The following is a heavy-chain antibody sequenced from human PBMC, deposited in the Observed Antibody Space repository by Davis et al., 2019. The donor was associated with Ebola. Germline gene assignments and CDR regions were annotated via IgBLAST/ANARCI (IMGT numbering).Heavy chain of an antibody. Sequence: GESLKISCAASGFTFSNYDMSWVRHVPGKGLEWVSTFSASEGHTHYSDSVRGRFTISRDNSKNTLYLQMNSLRAEDTALYYCAREDNSMDYWGQGTLVTVSS. J-gene: IGHJ4*02. CDR1: GFTFSNYD. V-gene: IGHV3-23*01. CDR2: FSASEGHT. D-gene: IGHD4-23*01. CDR3: AREDNSMDY.